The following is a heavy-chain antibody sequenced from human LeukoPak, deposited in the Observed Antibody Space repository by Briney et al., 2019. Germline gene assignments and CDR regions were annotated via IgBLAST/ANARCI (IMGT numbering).Heavy chain of an antibody. CDR1: GYTFTGYY. CDR2: INPNSGGT. V-gene: IGHV1-2*02. Sequence: ASVKVSCKASGYTFTGYYMHWVRQAPGQGLEWMGWINPNSGGTNYAQKFQGRVTMTRDTSISTAYMELSRLRSDDTAVYYCARGYDSSNYYYGMDVWAKGPRSPSP. D-gene: IGHD3-22*01. CDR3: ARGYDSSNYYYGMDV. J-gene: IGHJ6*02.